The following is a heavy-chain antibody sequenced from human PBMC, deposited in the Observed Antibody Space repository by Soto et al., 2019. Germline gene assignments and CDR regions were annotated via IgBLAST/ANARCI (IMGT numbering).Heavy chain of an antibody. J-gene: IGHJ6*02. CDR1: GGSISSSKW. V-gene: IGHV4-4*02. Sequence: QVQLQESGPGLVKPSGTLSLTCAVSGGSISSSKWCSWFRQPPGKGREWMGEIYHSGTTNYNPSRKSPVTISGGKSKYEHSLKLSSVTDADTAVYYCSRDPGGVAPYYCYGMDVWGQGTTVTVSS. D-gene: IGHD2-15*01. CDR3: SRDPGGVAPYYCYGMDV. CDR2: IYHSGTT.